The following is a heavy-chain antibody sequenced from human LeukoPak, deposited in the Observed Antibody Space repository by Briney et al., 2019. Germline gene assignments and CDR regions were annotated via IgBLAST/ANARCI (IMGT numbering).Heavy chain of an antibody. CDR2: INARGDT. CDR1: GWSFNDYY. Sequence: SETLSLTCAVYGWSFNDYYWNWIRQPPGKGLEWVGEINARGDTNFNPSLKSRVTISVDTSKSQFSLTLTSMIAVDTAVYYCARGQVPAARGYNWLDPWGQGTLVTVSS. CDR3: ARGQVPAARGYNWLDP. J-gene: IGHJ5*02. V-gene: IGHV4-34*01. D-gene: IGHD2-2*01.